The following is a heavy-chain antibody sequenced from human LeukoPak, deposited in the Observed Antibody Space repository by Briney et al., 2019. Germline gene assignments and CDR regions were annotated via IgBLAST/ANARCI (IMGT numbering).Heavy chain of an antibody. Sequence: ASVKVSCKASGYTFTSYGISWVRQAPGQGLEWMGWISGYNGNINYVQKLQGRVTMTTDTSTSTVYLELRSLSSDDTAVYYCARDSVRFLEWFSFDYWGQGTLVTVSS. CDR1: GYTFTSYG. D-gene: IGHD3-3*01. CDR2: ISGYNGNI. CDR3: ARDSVRFLEWFSFDY. J-gene: IGHJ4*02. V-gene: IGHV1-18*01.